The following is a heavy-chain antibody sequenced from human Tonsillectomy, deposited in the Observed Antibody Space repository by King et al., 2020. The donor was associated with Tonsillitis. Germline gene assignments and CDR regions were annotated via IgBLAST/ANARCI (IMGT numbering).Heavy chain of an antibody. CDR3: ARARGILTGSIVALNWFDP. CDR2: INAGNGNT. V-gene: IGHV1-3*01. D-gene: IGHD3-9*01. CDR1: GYTFTSYT. Sequence: QLVQSGAEVKKPGASVKVSCKASGYTFTSYTIHWVRQAPGQRLEWMGWINAGNGNTKYSQNFQGRVTITRDTSASTAYMELSSLRSEDTAVYYCARARGILTGSIVALNWFDPWGQGTLVTVSS. J-gene: IGHJ5*02.